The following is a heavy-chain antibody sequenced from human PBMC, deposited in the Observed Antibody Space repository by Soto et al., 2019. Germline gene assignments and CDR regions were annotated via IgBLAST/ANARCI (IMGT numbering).Heavy chain of an antibody. Sequence: ASVKVSCKASGYTVTSYGISLVRQAPGQGLEWMGWISAYNGNTNYAQKLQGRVTMTTDTSTSTAYMELRSLRSDDTAVYYCARPYYYDSSGYYRGPNWFDPWGQ. V-gene: IGHV1-18*01. CDR2: ISAYNGNT. J-gene: IGHJ5*02. CDR3: ARPYYYDSSGYYRGPNWFDP. CDR1: GYTVTSYG. D-gene: IGHD3-22*01.